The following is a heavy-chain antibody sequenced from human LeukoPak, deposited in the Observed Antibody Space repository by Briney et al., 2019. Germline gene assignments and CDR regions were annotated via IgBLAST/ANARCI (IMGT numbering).Heavy chain of an antibody. CDR1: GYSISNSYH. CDR2: IYHSGSS. CDR3: ARDSVIVGATSADY. Sequence: SETLSLTCTVSGYSISNSYHWGWIRQPPGKGLEWIGSIYHSGSSYYNPSLKSRVTISVDTSKNQFSLKVSSVTAADTAVYYCARDSVIVGATSADYWGQGTLVTVSS. V-gene: IGHV4-38-2*02. D-gene: IGHD1-26*01. J-gene: IGHJ4*02.